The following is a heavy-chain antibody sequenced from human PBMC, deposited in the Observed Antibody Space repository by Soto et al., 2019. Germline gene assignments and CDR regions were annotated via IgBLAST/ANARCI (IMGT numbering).Heavy chain of an antibody. D-gene: IGHD4-17*01. CDR1: GFSFGSYA. Sequence: EVQLLESGGGLVQPGGSLRLSCAASGFSFGSYAMTWVRQAPGKGLEWVSSIGGYGHTTHYAEFVQGRFIISRDDSEKTIDLQMNSLRVEDTAVYYCVKGGPTVIYFDHWGQGRLVSVSS. CDR2: IGGYGHTT. V-gene: IGHV3-23*01. J-gene: IGHJ4*02. CDR3: VKGGPTVIYFDH.